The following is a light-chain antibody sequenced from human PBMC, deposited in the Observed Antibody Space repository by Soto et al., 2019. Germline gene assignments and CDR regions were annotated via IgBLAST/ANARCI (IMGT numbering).Light chain of an antibody. J-gene: IGKJ5*01. V-gene: IGKV3-11*01. CDR2: GAS. CDR3: QQYIKWPIT. CDR1: ENVRTF. Sequence: EDGLTQSPATLSLSPEERATLSCRASENVRTFVDWYQQKPGQAPRLLIYGASNRATGIPARFSGSGSGTDFTLTISNLEPEDFAVYYCQQYIKWPITFGQGTRLAIK.